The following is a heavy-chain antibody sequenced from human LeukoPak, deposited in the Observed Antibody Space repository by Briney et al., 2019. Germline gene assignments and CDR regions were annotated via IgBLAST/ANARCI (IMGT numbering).Heavy chain of an antibody. J-gene: IGHJ5*02. CDR3: ARDQGGVGQNWFDP. Sequence: SETLSLTCTVSGGSISSYDWSWIRQPPGKGLEWIGYIYKGGSTNYNPSLKSRLTISADTSKKQFSLKLRSVTAADTAVYYCARDQGGVGQNWFDPWGQGILVTVSS. CDR1: GGSISSYD. D-gene: IGHD1-26*01. V-gene: IGHV4-59*01. CDR2: IYKGGST.